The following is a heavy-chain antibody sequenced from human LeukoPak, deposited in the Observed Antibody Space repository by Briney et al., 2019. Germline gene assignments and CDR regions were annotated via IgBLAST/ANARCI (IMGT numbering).Heavy chain of an antibody. D-gene: IGHD3-10*01. CDR1: GYTFTSYG. V-gene: IGHV1-69*13. J-gene: IGHJ4*02. CDR3: ARGARGRPKSIDY. CDR2: IIPIFGTA. Sequence: AASVKVSCKASGYTFTSYGISWVRQAPGQGLEWMGGIIPIFGTANYAQKFQGRVTITADESTSTAYMELSSLRSEDTAVYYCARGARGRPKSIDYWGQGTLVTVSS.